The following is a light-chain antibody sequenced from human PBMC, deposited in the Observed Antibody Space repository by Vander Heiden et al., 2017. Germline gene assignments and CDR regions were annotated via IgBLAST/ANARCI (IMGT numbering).Light chain of an antibody. CDR1: QSVLYSSNNKNY. CDR3: QQYYSTLMYT. Sequence: DIVMTQPPDSLAVSLRERATTNCKSSQSVLYSSNNKNYLAWYQQKPGQPPKLLIYWASTRESGVPDRFSGSGSGTDFTLTISSLQAEDVAVYYCQQYYSTLMYTFGQGTKLEIK. J-gene: IGKJ2*01. CDR2: WAS. V-gene: IGKV4-1*01.